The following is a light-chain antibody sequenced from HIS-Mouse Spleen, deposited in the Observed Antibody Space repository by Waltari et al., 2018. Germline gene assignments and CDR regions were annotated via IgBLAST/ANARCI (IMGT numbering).Light chain of an antibody. Sequence: QSALTQPRSVSGSPGQSVTISCTGTSSDVVGYNYVSWYQQHPGKAPKLMIYDVSKRPSGVPDRFSGSKSGNTASLTISGLQAEDEADYYCCSYAGSYTLGVFGGGTKLTVL. CDR3: CSYAGSYTLGV. J-gene: IGLJ2*01. CDR1: SSDVVGYNY. V-gene: IGLV2-11*01. CDR2: DVS.